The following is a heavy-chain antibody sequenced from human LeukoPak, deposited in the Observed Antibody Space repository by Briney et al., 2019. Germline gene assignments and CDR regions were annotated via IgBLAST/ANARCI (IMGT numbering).Heavy chain of an antibody. CDR3: ARTRATTFYYNWFDP. CDR2: INHSGST. D-gene: IGHD1-26*01. J-gene: IGHJ5*02. CDR1: GGSFSGYY. Sequence: PSETLSLTCAVYGGSFSGYYWSWIRQPPGKGLEWIGEINHSGSTNYNPSLKSRVTISVDTSKNQFSLKLSSVTAADTAVYYCARTRATTFYYNWFDPWGQGTLVTVSS. V-gene: IGHV4-34*01.